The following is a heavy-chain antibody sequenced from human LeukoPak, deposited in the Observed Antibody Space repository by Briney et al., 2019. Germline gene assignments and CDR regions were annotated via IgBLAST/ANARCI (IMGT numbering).Heavy chain of an antibody. CDR1: GYTFTSYD. D-gene: IGHD3-3*01. J-gene: IGHJ3*02. CDR3: ARGISDFWSGYYYDAFDI. CDR2: MNPNSGYT. V-gene: IGHV1-8*01. Sequence: GSVKVSCKASGYTFTSYDINWVRQATGQGLEWMGWMNPNSGYTGYAQKFQGRVTLTRNTSISTAYMELSSLRSEDTAVYYCARGISDFWSGYYYDAFDIWGKGTMVTVSS.